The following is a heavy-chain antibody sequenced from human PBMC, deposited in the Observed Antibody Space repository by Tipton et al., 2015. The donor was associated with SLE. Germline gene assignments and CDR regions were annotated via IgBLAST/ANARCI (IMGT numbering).Heavy chain of an antibody. Sequence: LRLSCAVYGGSFSDYYWSWIRQPPGKGLEWIGEINHSGSTNYNPSLKSRVTISVDTSKNQFSLKLSSVTAADTAVFYCARASYSYGSSNWYFDLWGRGTLVTVSS. CDR3: ARASYSYGSSNWYFDL. CDR2: INHSGST. CDR1: GGSFSDYY. D-gene: IGHD5-18*01. V-gene: IGHV4-34*01. J-gene: IGHJ2*01.